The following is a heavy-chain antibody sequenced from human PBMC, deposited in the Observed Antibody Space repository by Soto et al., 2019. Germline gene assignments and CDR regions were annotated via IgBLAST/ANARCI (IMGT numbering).Heavy chain of an antibody. D-gene: IGHD2-2*02. Sequence: SQTLSLTCVIPGDSVSSNSAAWNWIRQPPSRGLEWLGRTYYRSKWYNDYAVSVKSRITINPDTSKNQFSLQLNSVTPEDTAVYYCARAPRDTPFDYWGQGTLVTVSS. CDR3: ARAPRDTPFDY. CDR1: GDSVSSNSAA. J-gene: IGHJ4*02. CDR2: TYYRSKWYN. V-gene: IGHV6-1*01.